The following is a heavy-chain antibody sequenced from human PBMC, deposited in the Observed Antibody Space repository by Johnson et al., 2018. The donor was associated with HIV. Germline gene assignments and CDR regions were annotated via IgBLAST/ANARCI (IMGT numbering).Heavy chain of an antibody. CDR3: AKDPVGATWAFDI. CDR1: GFVFSDYV. CDR2: IRYDGSNK. Sequence: QVQLVESGGGVVQPGGSLTLSCVTSGFVFSDYVMHWVRQAPGKGLDWVTFIRYDGSNKYYADSVKGRFTISRDNSKNTLYLQMNSLRAEDTAVYYCAKDPVGATWAFDIWGQGTMVTVSS. J-gene: IGHJ3*02. V-gene: IGHV3-30*02. D-gene: IGHD1-26*01.